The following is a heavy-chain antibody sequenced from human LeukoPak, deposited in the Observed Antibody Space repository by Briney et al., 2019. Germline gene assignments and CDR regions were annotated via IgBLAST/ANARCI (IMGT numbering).Heavy chain of an antibody. CDR1: EFTFSSYW. V-gene: IGHV3-7*03. CDR3: ARYRVVVITNKNYYFDY. CDR2: IKQDGSEK. Sequence: PGGSLRLSCAASEFTFSSYWMNWVRQAPGKGLEWVAKIKQDGSEKYYVDSVKGRFTMSRDNSKNTLYLQMNSLRAEDTAVYYCARYRVVVITNKNYYFDYWGQGTLVTVSS. J-gene: IGHJ4*02. D-gene: IGHD3-22*01.